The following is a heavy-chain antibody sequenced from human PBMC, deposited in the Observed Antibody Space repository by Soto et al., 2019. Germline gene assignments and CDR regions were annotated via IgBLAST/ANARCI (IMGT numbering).Heavy chain of an antibody. Sequence: SVKVSCKASGGTFSSYTISWVRQAPGQGLEWMGRIIPILGIANYAQKFQGRVTITADESTSTAYMELSSLRSEDTAVYYCARYDRYSYGYIYWGQGTLVTVSS. CDR3: ARYDRYSYGYIY. D-gene: IGHD5-18*01. J-gene: IGHJ4*02. CDR2: IIPILGIA. V-gene: IGHV1-69*02. CDR1: GGTFSSYT.